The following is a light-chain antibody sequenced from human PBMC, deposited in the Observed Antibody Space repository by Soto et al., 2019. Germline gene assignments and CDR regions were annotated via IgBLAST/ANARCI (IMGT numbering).Light chain of an antibody. CDR3: CSYAGSYYYV. CDR1: SRDVGYYNL. V-gene: IGLV2-11*01. J-gene: IGLJ1*01. Sequence: QSVLTQPASVSGAPGQSITISCTGTSRDVGYYNLVSWYRQHPGNAPKLMIYDVSKRPSGVPDRFSGSKSGNTASLTISGLQAEDEADYYCCSYAGSYYYVFGTGTKATVL. CDR2: DVS.